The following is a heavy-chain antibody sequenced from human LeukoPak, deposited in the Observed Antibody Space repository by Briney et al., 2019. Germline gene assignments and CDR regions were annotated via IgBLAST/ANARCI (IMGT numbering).Heavy chain of an antibody. V-gene: IGHV3-30-3*01. CDR3: ARVSRVYAFDI. Sequence: GRSLRLSCAASGLTFSSYAMHSVGQAPGKGLEGVAVISYYGSNKYYADTVKGRFTISRDNSQNTLYLQMNSLRAEDTAVYYCARVSRVYAFDIWGQGTMVTVSS. CDR2: ISYYGSNK. D-gene: IGHD2-8*01. J-gene: IGHJ3*02. CDR1: GLTFSSYA.